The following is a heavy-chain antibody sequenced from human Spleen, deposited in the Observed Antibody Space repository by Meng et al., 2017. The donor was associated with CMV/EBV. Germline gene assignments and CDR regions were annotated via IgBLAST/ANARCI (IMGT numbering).Heavy chain of an antibody. V-gene: IGHV4-39*07. J-gene: IGHJ4*02. D-gene: IGHD5-18*01. CDR2: IYYSGST. Sequence: SETLSLTCTVSGGSISSSSYYWGWIRQPPGKGLEWIGSIYYSGSTYYNPSLKSRVTISVDTSKNQFSLKLSSVTAADTAVYYCARSRGFVDTAMPADYWGQGTLVTVSS. CDR1: GGSISSSSYY. CDR3: ARSRGFVDTAMPADY.